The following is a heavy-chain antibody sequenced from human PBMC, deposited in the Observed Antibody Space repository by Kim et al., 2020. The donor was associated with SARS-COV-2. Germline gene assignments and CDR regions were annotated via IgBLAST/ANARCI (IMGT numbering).Heavy chain of an antibody. D-gene: IGHD6-19*01. J-gene: IGHJ5*02. CDR1: GGSISSGGYY. CDR3: AGAPGQWLAGGDYWFDP. CDR2: INYSGST. Sequence: SETLSLTCTVSGGSISSGGYYWSWIRQHPGKGLEWIGYINYSGSTYYNPSLKSRVTISVDTSKNQFSLKLSSVTAADAAVYYCAGAPGQWLAGGDYWFDPWGQGTLVTVSS. V-gene: IGHV4-31*03.